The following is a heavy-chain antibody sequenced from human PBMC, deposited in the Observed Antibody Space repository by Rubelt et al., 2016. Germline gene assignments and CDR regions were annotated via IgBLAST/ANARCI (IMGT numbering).Heavy chain of an antibody. Sequence: VQLVESGGGVVQPGRSLRLSCAASGFTFSSYWMSWVRQAPGKGLEWVANIKQDGSEKYYVDSVKGRFTISRDNAKNSLYLQMNRLRAEGTAVDYWARGYLSKSFDYWSQGTLVTVSS. CDR2: IKQDGSEK. CDR3: ARGYLSKSFDY. V-gene: IGHV3-7*04. J-gene: IGHJ4*02. CDR1: GFTFSSYW. D-gene: IGHD4-11*01.